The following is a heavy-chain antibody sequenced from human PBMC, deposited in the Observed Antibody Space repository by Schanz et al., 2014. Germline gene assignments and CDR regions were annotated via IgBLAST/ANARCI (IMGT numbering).Heavy chain of an antibody. CDR2: IYSRGGT. J-gene: IGHJ1*01. D-gene: IGHD4-17*01. Sequence: EVQLLESGGGLVQPGGSLRLSCEASGFTVGNNYMSWVRQPPGKGLECISIIYSRGGTFHADSVKGRFTISRDNAKNSLFLQMNSLRDEDTAVYYCARGLDHGVNGIQHWGQGTLVTVSS. CDR1: GFTVGNNY. CDR3: ARGLDHGVNGIQH. V-gene: IGHV3-66*01.